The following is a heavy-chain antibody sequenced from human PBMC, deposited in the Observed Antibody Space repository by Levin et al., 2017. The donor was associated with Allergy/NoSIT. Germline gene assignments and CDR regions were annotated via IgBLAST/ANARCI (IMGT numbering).Heavy chain of an antibody. V-gene: IGHV4-34*01. D-gene: IGHD3-10*01. CDR2: INHSGST. J-gene: IGHJ4*02. CDR1: GGSFSGYY. CDR3: ARCVWFGEKNLDY. Sequence: PSETLSLTCAVYGGSFSGYYWSWIRQPPGKGLEWIGEINHSGSTNYNPSLKSRVTISVDTSKNQFSLKLSSVTAADTAVYYCARCVWFGEKNLDYWGQGTLVTVSS.